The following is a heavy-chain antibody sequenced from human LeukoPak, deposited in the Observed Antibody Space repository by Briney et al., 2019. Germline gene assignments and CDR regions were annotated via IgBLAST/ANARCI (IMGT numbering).Heavy chain of an antibody. J-gene: IGHJ4*02. CDR2: IYYTGNT. CDR3: ARQTGSGLFILP. Sequence: WETLSLTCTVSGVSVSSSYSYWGWIRQPPGMGLEWIGSIYYTGNTYYNASLKSQVSISIDTSKNQFSLKLTSVTAADTAVYYCARQTGSGLFILPGGQGTLVTVSS. CDR1: GVSVSSSYSY. V-gene: IGHV4-39*01. D-gene: IGHD3/OR15-3a*01.